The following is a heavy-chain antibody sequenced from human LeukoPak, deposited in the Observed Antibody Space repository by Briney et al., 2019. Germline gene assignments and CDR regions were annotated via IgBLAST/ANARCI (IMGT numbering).Heavy chain of an antibody. V-gene: IGHV3-23*01. D-gene: IGHD3-9*01. CDR3: AKDMRFDWTPYYFDY. CDR2: ISGSGGST. J-gene: IGHJ4*02. CDR1: GFTFSSYA. Sequence: GGSLRLSCAASGFTFSSYAMSWVRQAPGKGLEWVSAISGSGGSTYYADSVMGRFTISRDNSKNTLYLQMNSLRAEDTAVYYCAKDMRFDWTPYYFDYWGQGTLVTVSS.